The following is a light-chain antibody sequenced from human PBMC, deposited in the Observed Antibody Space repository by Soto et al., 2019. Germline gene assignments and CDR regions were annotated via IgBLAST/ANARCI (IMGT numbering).Light chain of an antibody. CDR3: QQYGSSSTWT. J-gene: IGKJ1*01. V-gene: IGKV3-20*01. Sequence: EIVMTQSPGTLSLSPWERVTLSCRASQSVSSSYLAWYQQKPGQAPRLLIYGASSRATGIPDRFSGSGSGTDFTLTISRLEPEDFAVYYCQQYGSSSTWTFGQGTKVDIK. CDR2: GAS. CDR1: QSVSSSY.